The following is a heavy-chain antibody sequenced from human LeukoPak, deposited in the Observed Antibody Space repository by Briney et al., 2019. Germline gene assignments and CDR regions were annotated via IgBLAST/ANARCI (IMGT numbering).Heavy chain of an antibody. CDR2: FDPEDGET. CDR1: GYTLTELS. CDR3: ATVATGNAIGLKPDLAFDI. Sequence: ASVKVSCKVSGYTLTELSIHWVRQAPGKGLEWMGGFDPEDGETSYAQKFQGRVTMTEDTSTDTAYMELSSLRSEDTAVYYCATVATGNAIGLKPDLAFDIWGQGTMVTVSS. V-gene: IGHV1-24*01. D-gene: IGHD1-26*01. J-gene: IGHJ3*02.